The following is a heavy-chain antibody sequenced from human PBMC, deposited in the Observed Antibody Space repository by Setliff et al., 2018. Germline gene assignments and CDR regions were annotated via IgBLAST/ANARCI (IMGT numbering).Heavy chain of an antibody. CDR1: GYTFTSYY. CDR2: INPSGGST. V-gene: IGHV1-46*01. D-gene: IGHD2-15*01. J-gene: IGHJ4*03. Sequence: GASVKVSCKASGYTFTSYYMHWVRQAPGQGLEWMGIINPSGGSTSYAQKFQGRVTMTRDTSTSTVYMELSSLRSEDTAVYYCAREAKRNVVVVVAATPDYWGQGAKVTVSS. CDR3: AREAKRNVVVVVAATPDY.